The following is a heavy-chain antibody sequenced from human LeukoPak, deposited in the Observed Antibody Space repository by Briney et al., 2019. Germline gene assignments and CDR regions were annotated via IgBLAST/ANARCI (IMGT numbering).Heavy chain of an antibody. CDR1: GYTFTSYA. Sequence: ASVKVSCKASGYTFTSYAISWVRQAPGQGLEWMGWISVYNGNTNYAQKLQGRVTMTTDTSTSTAYMELRSLRSDDTAVYYCARKLGRRLDWYYDLWGRGTLVTVSS. CDR2: ISVYNGNT. D-gene: IGHD1-7*01. CDR3: ARKLGRRLDWYYDL. V-gene: IGHV1-18*01. J-gene: IGHJ2*01.